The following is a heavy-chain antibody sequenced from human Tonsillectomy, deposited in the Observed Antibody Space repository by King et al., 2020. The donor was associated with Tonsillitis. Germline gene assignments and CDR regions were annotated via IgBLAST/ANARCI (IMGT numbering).Heavy chain of an antibody. Sequence: VQLQQWGAGLLKPSETLSLTCAVYGGSSSGYYWSWIRQPPGKGLEWIGEINHSGSTNYSPSLKSRVTISVDTSKNQFSLKLNSVTAADTAVYYCARVLWTTPVPGTYGDFDYWGQGTLVTVSS. J-gene: IGHJ4*02. D-gene: IGHD6-19*01. CDR1: GGSSSGYY. CDR3: ARVLWTTPVPGTYGDFDY. CDR2: INHSGST. V-gene: IGHV4-34*01.